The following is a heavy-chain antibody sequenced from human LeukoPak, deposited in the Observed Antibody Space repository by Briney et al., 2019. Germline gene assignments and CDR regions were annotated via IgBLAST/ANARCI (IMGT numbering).Heavy chain of an antibody. CDR1: GFTFSSYA. V-gene: IGHV3-23*01. CDR3: AKDRGSYSSGWYRNRAQWHFDY. Sequence: PGGSLRLSCAASGFTFSSYAMSWVRQAPGKGLEWVSAISGSGGSTYYADSVKGRFTISRDNSKNTLYLQMNSLRAEDTAVYYCAKDRGSYSSGWYRNRAQWHFDYWGQGTLVTVSS. J-gene: IGHJ4*02. CDR2: ISGSGGST. D-gene: IGHD6-19*01.